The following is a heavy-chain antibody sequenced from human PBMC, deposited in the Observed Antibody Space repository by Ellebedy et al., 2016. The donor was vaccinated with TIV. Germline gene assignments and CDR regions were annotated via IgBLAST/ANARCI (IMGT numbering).Heavy chain of an antibody. V-gene: IGHV1-18*01. CDR1: GYTSSGYG. D-gene: IGHD5-12*01. CDR3: ASGRGLRSPLDY. CDR2: ISGYNGNT. J-gene: IGHJ4*02. Sequence: AASVKVSCKPSGYTSSGYGITWVRQAPGQGLEWMGWISGYNGNTHYGQNLQDRVTMTTDTSTGTAYLELRSLRSDDTAVYYCASGRGLRSPLDYWGQGTLVTVSS.